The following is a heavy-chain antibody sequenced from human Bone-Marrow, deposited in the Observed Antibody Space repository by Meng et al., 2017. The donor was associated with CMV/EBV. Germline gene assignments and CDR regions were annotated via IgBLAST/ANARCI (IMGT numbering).Heavy chain of an antibody. CDR3: ARGLVVPAAIFEVGIAARPAADV. D-gene: IGHD2-2*02. CDR2: IIPILGIA. CDR1: GGTFSSYA. V-gene: IGHV1-69*10. J-gene: IGHJ6*01. Sequence: SAKVSCKASGGTFSSYAISWVRQAPGQGLEWMGGIIPILGIANYAQKFQGRVTITADKSTSTAYMELSSLRSEDTAVYYCARGLVVPAAIFEVGIAARPAADVWGQGTTVTVYS.